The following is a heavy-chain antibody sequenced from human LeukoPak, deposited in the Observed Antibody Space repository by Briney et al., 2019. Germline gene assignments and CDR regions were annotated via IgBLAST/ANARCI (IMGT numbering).Heavy chain of an antibody. D-gene: IGHD3-3*01. CDR2: IYYSGST. Sequence: SETLSLTCTVSGGSISSGDYYWSWIRQPPGKGLEWIGYIYYSGSTYYNPSLKSRVTISVDTSKNQFSLKLSSVTAADTAVYYCARALTLRALISIFGVDAFDIWGQGTMVTVSS. CDR3: ARALTLRALISIFGVDAFDI. J-gene: IGHJ3*02. CDR1: GGSISSGDYY. V-gene: IGHV4-30-4*08.